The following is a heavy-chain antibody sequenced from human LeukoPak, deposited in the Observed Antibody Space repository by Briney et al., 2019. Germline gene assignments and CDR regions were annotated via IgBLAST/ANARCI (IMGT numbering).Heavy chain of an antibody. D-gene: IGHD3-10*02. CDR2: IYYSGRT. V-gene: IGHV4-30-4*01. CDR3: DRGDYYGRNFDY. CDR1: VGSISSCDYY. J-gene: IGHJ4*01. Sequence: PAQTLSLTCTVSVGSISSCDYYWRWIRQSPGKGLEWIGYIYYSGRTYYNPSLECRVTISVHTSKNQFSLKLSSVTAAATAVYYCDRGDYYGRNFDYWGHRTPVTVS.